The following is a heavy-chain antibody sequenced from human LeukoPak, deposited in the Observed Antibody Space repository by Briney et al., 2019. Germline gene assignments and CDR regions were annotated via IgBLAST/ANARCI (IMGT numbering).Heavy chain of an antibody. D-gene: IGHD1-26*01. Sequence: GGSLRLSCAASGFTFDDYAMHWVRQAPGKGLEWVSGISWNSGSIGYADSVKGRFTISRDNAKNSLYLQMNSLRAEGTALYYCAKVRGSYYGEFDYWGQGTLVTVSS. CDR1: GFTFDDYA. V-gene: IGHV3-9*01. CDR2: ISWNSGSI. J-gene: IGHJ4*02. CDR3: AKVRGSYYGEFDY.